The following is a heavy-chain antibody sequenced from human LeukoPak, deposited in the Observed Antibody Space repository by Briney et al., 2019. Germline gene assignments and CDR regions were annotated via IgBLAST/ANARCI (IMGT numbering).Heavy chain of an antibody. D-gene: IGHD1-20*01. J-gene: IGHJ3*02. CDR2: IYYSGST. Sequence: PSETLSLTCTVSGGSISSSSYYWGWIRQPPGKGLEWIGSIYYSGSTYYNPSLKSRVTISVDTSKNQFSLKLSSVTAADTAVYYCARPESPYNWKGGRTAYAFDIWGQGTMVTVSS. CDR1: GGSISSSSYY. V-gene: IGHV4-39*01. CDR3: ARPESPYNWKGGRTAYAFDI.